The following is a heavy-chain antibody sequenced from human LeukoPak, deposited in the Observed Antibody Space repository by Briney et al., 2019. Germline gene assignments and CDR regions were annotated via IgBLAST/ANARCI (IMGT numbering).Heavy chain of an antibody. Sequence: SETLSLTCTVSGGSISSSSYYWGWIRQPPGKGLEWIGSIYYSGSTYYNPSLKSRVTISVDTSKNQFSLKLSSVTAADTAVYYCARRAISGYSGREYYFDYWGQGTLVTVSP. V-gene: IGHV4-39*01. CDR2: IYYSGST. CDR3: ARRAISGYSGREYYFDY. J-gene: IGHJ4*02. CDR1: GGSISSSSYY. D-gene: IGHD1-26*01.